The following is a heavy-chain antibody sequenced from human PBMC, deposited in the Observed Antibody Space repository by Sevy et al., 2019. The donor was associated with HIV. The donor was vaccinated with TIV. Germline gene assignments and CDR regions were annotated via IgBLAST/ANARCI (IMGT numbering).Heavy chain of an antibody. CDR3: ARPYYDILTGYFTDSFDV. Sequence: GGSLRLSCAASGFNFSSYWMHWVRQGPGKGLTWVSRINGDGSSLGYGDSVKGRFTISRDNAKNTLYLQMNSLRAEDTAVYYCARPYYDILTGYFTDSFDVWGQGTVVTVSS. CDR1: GFNFSSYW. J-gene: IGHJ3*01. D-gene: IGHD3-9*01. CDR2: INGDGSSL. V-gene: IGHV3-74*01.